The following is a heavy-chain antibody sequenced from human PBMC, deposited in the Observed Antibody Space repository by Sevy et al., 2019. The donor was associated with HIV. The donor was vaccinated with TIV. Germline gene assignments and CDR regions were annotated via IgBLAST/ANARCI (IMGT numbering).Heavy chain of an antibody. Sequence: GGSLRLSCAASGFTFSSYSMNWVRQAPGKGLEWVSSISSSSSYIYYADSVKGRFTISRDNAKNSLYLQMNSLRAEDTAVYYCARGLRDSYGCLDYWGQGTLVTVS. CDR2: ISSSSSYI. J-gene: IGHJ4*02. CDR1: GFTFSSYS. V-gene: IGHV3-21*01. CDR3: ARGLRDSYGCLDY. D-gene: IGHD5-18*01.